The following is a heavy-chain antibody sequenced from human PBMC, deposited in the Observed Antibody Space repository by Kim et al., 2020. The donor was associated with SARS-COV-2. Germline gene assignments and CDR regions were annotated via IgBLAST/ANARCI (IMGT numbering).Heavy chain of an antibody. V-gene: IGHV4-39*07. CDR2: IYYSGST. J-gene: IGHJ5*02. D-gene: IGHD1-26*01. CDR3: AGVRRSGSYWFDP. Sequence: SETLSLTCTVSGGSISSSSYYWGWIRQPPGKGLEWIGSIYYSGSTYYNPSLKSRVTISVDTSKNQFSLKLSSVTAADTAVYYCAGVRRSGSYWFDPWGQGTLVTVSS. CDR1: GGSISSSSYY.